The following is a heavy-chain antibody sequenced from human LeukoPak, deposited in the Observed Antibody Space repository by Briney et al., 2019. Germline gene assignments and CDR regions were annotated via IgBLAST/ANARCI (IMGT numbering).Heavy chain of an antibody. Sequence: SGGSLRLSCAASGFTFSSYSMNWVRQAPGKGLEWVSSISSSSSYIYYADSVKGRFTISRDNAKNSLYLQMNSLRAEDTAVYYCARRQWAAAGPFDPWGQGTLVTVSS. CDR1: GFTFSSYS. CDR3: ARRQWAAAGPFDP. CDR2: ISSSSSYI. J-gene: IGHJ5*02. V-gene: IGHV3-21*01. D-gene: IGHD6-13*01.